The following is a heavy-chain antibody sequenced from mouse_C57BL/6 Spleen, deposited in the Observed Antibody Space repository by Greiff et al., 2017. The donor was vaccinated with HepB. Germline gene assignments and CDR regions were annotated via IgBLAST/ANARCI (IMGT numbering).Heavy chain of an antibody. J-gene: IGHJ4*01. Sequence: VKLQQPGAELVRPGTSVKLSCKASGYTFTSYWMHWVKQRPGQGLEWIGVIDPSDSYTNYNQKFKGKATLTVDTSSSTAYMQLSSLTSEDSAVYYCARNYPYYYAMDYWGQGTSVTVSS. CDR2: IDPSDSYT. CDR3: ARNYPYYYAMDY. D-gene: IGHD2-1*01. CDR1: GYTFTSYW. V-gene: IGHV1-59*01.